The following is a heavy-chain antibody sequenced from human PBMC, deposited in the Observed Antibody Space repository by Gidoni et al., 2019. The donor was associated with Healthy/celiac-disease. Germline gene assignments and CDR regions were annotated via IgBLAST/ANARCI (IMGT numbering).Heavy chain of an antibody. CDR3: AKEEVDIVLVPAAFDYYSFGMDV. Sequence: QVQLVEAGGGVVQPGRSRRLSCAASGFTCSSYGMHGVSQAPGQGLEWVAVISYDVLNKSYADPVKGRFTISRDKSKNPLYLQMNSLRAEDTAVYYCAKEEVDIVLVPAAFDYYSFGMDVWGQGTTVTVSS. D-gene: IGHD2-2*01. J-gene: IGHJ6*02. CDR2: ISYDVLNK. CDR1: GFTCSSYG. V-gene: IGHV3-30*18.